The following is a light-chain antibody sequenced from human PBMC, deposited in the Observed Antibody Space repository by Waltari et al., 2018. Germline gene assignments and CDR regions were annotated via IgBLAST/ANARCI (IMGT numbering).Light chain of an antibody. Sequence: DIVMTQSPDSLAVSLGERATINCKSSQSVLYSSNNRNYLAWYQQKPVQPPKLLIYWASTRESGVPDRFSGSGSGTDFTLTISSLQAEDVAVYYCQQCYLTPYTFGQGTNLEIK. CDR2: WAS. J-gene: IGKJ2*01. CDR3: QQCYLTPYT. V-gene: IGKV4-1*01. CDR1: QSVLYSSNNRNY.